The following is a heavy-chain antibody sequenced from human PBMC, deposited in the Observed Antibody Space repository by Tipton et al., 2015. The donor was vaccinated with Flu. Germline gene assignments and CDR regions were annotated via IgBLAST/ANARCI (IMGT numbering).Heavy chain of an antibody. D-gene: IGHD3-10*01. Sequence: TLSLTCTVSGGSISSFYRSWIRQPAGKGLEWIGRIYTSGTTNYNPSLKSRVTMSVDTSKNQFSLKLSSVNAADTAVYYCARGSGSVTYMIFDFWGQGTLVTVSS. V-gene: IGHV4-4*07. CDR1: GGSISSFY. CDR3: ARGSGSVTYMIFDF. CDR2: IYTSGTT. J-gene: IGHJ4*02.